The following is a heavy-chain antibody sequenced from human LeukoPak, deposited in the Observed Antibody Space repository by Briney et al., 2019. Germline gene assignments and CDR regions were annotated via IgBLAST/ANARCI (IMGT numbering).Heavy chain of an antibody. D-gene: IGHD6-13*01. J-gene: IGHJ4*02. V-gene: IGHV4-59*01. CDR2: IYYSGST. CDR3: ARRITDSSSLFYFDY. CDR1: GGSISSYY. Sequence: SSETLSLTCIVSGGSISSYYWTWIRQPPGKGLEWIGSIYYSGSTNYNPSLKSRVAISVDTSRNQFSLKLSSVTAADTAVYYCARRITDSSSLFYFDYWGQGTLVTVSS.